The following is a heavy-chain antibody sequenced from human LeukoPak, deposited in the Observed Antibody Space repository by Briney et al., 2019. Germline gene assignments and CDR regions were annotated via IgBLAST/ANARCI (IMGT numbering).Heavy chain of an antibody. CDR1: GFTFSDYY. V-gene: IGHV3-11*01. J-gene: IGHJ4*02. D-gene: IGHD2-2*02. CDR3: ARRFNTQGVPDY. Sequence: PGGSQRLSRAASGFTFSDYYMSWIRQAPGKGLEWVSYIGSSGSTIYYADSVKGRFTISRDNAKNSLYLQMNSLRAEDTAVYYCARRFNTQGVPDYWGQGTLVTVSS. CDR2: IGSSGSTI.